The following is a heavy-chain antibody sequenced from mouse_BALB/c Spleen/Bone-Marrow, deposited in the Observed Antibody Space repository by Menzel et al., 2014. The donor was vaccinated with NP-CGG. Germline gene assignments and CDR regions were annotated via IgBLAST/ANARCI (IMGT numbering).Heavy chain of an antibody. CDR1: GHTFTDYW. CDR2: IDTSDSYT. CDR3: ARTDYRFDPLPY. Sequence: QVQLQQSGAELVMPGASVKMSCKASGHTFTDYWMHWVEQRPGQGLEWIGAIDTSDSYTSYNQKFKGKATLTVDASSSRAYMQLSSLTSEDSAVYYCARTDYRFDPLPYWGQGTLVTVSA. J-gene: IGHJ3*01. D-gene: IGHD2-14*01. V-gene: IGHV1-69*01.